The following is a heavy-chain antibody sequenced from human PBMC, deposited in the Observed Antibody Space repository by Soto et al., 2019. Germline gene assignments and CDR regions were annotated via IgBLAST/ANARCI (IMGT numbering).Heavy chain of an antibody. CDR2: INAGNGNT. J-gene: IGHJ4*02. Sequence: EASGKVSCNASGYTFTSYAMHWVRQDPGQRLEWMGWINAGNGNTKYSQKFQGRVTITRDTSASTAYMELSSLRSEDTAVYYCARSIVVVTALDYWGQGTLVTVSS. D-gene: IGHD2-21*02. CDR1: GYTFTSYA. CDR3: ARSIVVVTALDY. V-gene: IGHV1-3*01.